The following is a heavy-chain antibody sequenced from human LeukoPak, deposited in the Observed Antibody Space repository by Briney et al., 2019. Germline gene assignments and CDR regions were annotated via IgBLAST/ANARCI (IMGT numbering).Heavy chain of an antibody. CDR3: ARDLSGSYDY. CDR2: IYSDGST. V-gene: IGHV3-66*01. J-gene: IGHJ4*02. CDR1: GFTVSNNY. D-gene: IGHD1-26*01. Sequence: GGSLRLSCAASGFTVSNNYMSWVRQAPGKGLEWVSVIYSDGSTYYADSVKGRFTISRDNSKNTLYLQMNSLRAEDTAVYYCARDLSGSYDYWGQGTLVTVSS.